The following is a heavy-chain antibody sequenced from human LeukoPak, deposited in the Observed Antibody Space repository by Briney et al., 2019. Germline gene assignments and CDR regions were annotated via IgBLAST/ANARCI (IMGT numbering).Heavy chain of an antibody. CDR2: IIPIFGTA. CDR3: ARGGSTLVPGSYDIWGFDY. V-gene: IGHV1-69*05. Sequence: SVKVSCKASGYIFTDYYIHWVRQAPGQGLEWMGGIIPIFGTANYAQKFQGRVTITTDESTSTAYMELSSLRSEDTAVYYCARGGSTLVPGSYDIWGFDYWGQGTLVTVSS. D-gene: IGHD1-26*01. CDR1: GYIFTDYY. J-gene: IGHJ4*02.